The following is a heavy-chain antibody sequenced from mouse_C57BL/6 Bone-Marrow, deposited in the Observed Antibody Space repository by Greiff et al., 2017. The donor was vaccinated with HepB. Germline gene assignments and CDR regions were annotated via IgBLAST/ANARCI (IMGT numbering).Heavy chain of an antibody. D-gene: IGHD1-1*01. CDR1: GFNIKDDY. V-gene: IGHV14-4*01. J-gene: IGHJ2*01. CDR2: IDPENGDT. CDR3: TPYYYGSA. Sequence: EVQLQQSGAELVRPGASVKLSCTASGFNIKDDYMHWVKQRPEQGLEWIGWIDPENGDTEYASKFQGQATITADTSSNTAYLQLSSLTSEDTAVYYCTPYYYGSAWGQGTTLTVSS.